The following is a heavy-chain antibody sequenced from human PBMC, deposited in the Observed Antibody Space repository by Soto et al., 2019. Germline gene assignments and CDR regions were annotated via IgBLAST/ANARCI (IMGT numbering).Heavy chain of an antibody. CDR1: GGTFSSYA. J-gene: IGHJ2*01. V-gene: IGHV1-69*01. CDR2: IIPIFGTA. D-gene: IGHD2-2*02. Sequence: QVQLVQSGAEVKKPGSSVKVSCKASGGTFSSYAISWVRQAPGQGLEWMGGIIPIFGTANYAQKFQGRVTITADESTSTAYMELSSLRSEDTAVYYCARGYCSSTSCYTTCWYFDLWGRGTLVTVSS. CDR3: ARGYCSSTSCYTTCWYFDL.